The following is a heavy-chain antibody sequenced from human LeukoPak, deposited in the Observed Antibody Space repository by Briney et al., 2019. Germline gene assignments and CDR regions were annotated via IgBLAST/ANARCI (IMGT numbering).Heavy chain of an antibody. V-gene: IGHV1-2*02. CDR1: GYTLTGYY. Sequence: ASVKVSCKACGYTLTGYYLHWVRQAPGQGLEWMGWINPNTGATHSAQKFQGRITMTRDTSISTAYMDLSRLRSDDTAVYYCARDRVGSGWPRPYYFEVWGQGTLVTVSS. D-gene: IGHD6-19*01. CDR3: ARDRVGSGWPRPYYFEV. CDR2: INPNTGAT. J-gene: IGHJ4*02.